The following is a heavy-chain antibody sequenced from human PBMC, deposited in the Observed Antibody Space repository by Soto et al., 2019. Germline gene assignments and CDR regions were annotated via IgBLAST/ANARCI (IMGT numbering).Heavy chain of an antibody. V-gene: IGHV3-73*01. D-gene: IGHD3-10*01. CDR2: IRDRAYNYAT. CDR1: GFVFKDSS. Sequence: GGSLRLSCEASGFVFKDSSIHWVRQASGKGLEWVGRIRDRAYNYATAYAASVKGRFTISRDNSNNKAYLQMDSLKTEDTAIYYCTRLISAAQDYWGQGTLVTVSS. J-gene: IGHJ4*02. CDR3: TRLISAAQDY.